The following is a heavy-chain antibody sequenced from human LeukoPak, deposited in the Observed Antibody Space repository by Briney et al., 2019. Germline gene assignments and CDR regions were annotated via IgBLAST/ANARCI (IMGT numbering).Heavy chain of an antibody. J-gene: IGHJ4*02. CDR3: ARVAGYFDWEYYFDY. D-gene: IGHD3-9*01. V-gene: IGHV3-48*03. CDR1: GFTFSSYE. CDR2: ISSGGDTI. Sequence: PGGSLRLSCAASGFTFSSYEMNWVRQAPGKGLECVSYISSGGDTIYYADSVKGRFTISRDNAKNSLYLQMNSLRAEDTAVYYCARVAGYFDWEYYFDYWGQGTLVTVSS.